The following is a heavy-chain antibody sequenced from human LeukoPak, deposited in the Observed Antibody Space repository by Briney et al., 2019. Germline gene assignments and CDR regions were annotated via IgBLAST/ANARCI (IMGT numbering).Heavy chain of an antibody. Sequence: SETLSLTCTVSGGSISSSSYYWGWIRQSPGKGLEWIGSIYYSGSTYYNPSLKSRVTISVDTSKNQFSLKLSSVTAADTAVYYCARRRLYCSGGSCYSFWFDPWGQGTLVTVSS. CDR3: ARRRLYCSGGSCYSFWFDP. D-gene: IGHD2-15*01. V-gene: IGHV4-39*01. CDR2: IYYSGST. CDR1: GGSISSSSYY. J-gene: IGHJ5*02.